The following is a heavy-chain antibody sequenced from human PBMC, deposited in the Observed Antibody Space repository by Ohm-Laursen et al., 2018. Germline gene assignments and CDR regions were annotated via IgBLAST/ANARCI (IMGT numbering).Heavy chain of an antibody. CDR3: ARRIPLYGMDV. CDR1: GFTVSSNY. Sequence: SLRLSCSASGFTVSSNYMSWVRQAPGKGLEWVSVIYSGGSTYYADSVIGRFTISRDNAKNSLFLQMNSLRADDTAIYYCARRIPLYGMDVWGQGTTVTVSS. J-gene: IGHJ6*02. CDR2: IYSGGST. D-gene: IGHD2-2*02. V-gene: IGHV3-53*01.